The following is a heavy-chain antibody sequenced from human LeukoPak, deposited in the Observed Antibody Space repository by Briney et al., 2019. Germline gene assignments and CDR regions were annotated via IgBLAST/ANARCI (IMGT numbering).Heavy chain of an antibody. CDR3: ARGPFGSGSNWVDY. D-gene: IGHD3-10*01. CDR2: IYTSGST. Sequence: SETLSLTCTVSGGSLSNYYWSWIRQSAGKGLEWIGRIYTSGSTNYNPSLKSRATMSVDTSKNQFFLKLSSVTAADTAVYYCARGPFGSGSNWVDYWGQGTLVTVSS. V-gene: IGHV4-4*07. J-gene: IGHJ4*02. CDR1: GGSLSNYY.